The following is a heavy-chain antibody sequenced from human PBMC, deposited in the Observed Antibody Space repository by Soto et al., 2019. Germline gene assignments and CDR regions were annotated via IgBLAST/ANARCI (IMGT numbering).Heavy chain of an antibody. Sequence: LRLSCAASGFTFSSYSMNWVRQAPGKGLEWVSYISSSSSTIYYADSVKGRFTISRDNAKNSLYLQMNSLRDEDTAVYYCAREEYCSGGSCYGMDVWGQGTTVTVSS. V-gene: IGHV3-48*02. D-gene: IGHD2-15*01. CDR1: GFTFSSYS. J-gene: IGHJ6*02. CDR2: ISSSSSTI. CDR3: AREEYCSGGSCYGMDV.